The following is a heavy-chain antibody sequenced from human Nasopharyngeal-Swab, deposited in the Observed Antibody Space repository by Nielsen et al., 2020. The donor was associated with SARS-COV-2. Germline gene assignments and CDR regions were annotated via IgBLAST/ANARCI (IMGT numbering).Heavy chain of an antibody. D-gene: IGHD3-16*02. CDR3: ARLRYDYIWGSYPNDAFDI. Sequence: GESLKISCKGSGYSFTTYWIGWVRQMPGKGLEWEGIIYPGDSDTRYSQSFQGQVTISADKSISTAYLQWGSLKASDTAMYYCARLRYDYIWGSYPNDAFDIWGQGTMVTVSS. V-gene: IGHV5-51*01. CDR2: IYPGDSDT. CDR1: GYSFTTYW. J-gene: IGHJ3*02.